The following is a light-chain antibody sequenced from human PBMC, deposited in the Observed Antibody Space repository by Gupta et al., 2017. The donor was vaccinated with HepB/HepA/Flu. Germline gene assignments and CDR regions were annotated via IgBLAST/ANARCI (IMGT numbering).Light chain of an antibody. Sequence: DIQLTQSPSLLSSSVGDRVTITCRASQGISSYLAWYQQRPGKAPNLLIYSASTWQSGVPSRFSGSGSGTEFTLTISSLQPEDFAIYYCQQYKSFPLTFGQGTRLEIK. J-gene: IGKJ5*01. CDR1: QGISSY. CDR2: SAS. V-gene: IGKV1-9*01. CDR3: QQYKSFPLT.